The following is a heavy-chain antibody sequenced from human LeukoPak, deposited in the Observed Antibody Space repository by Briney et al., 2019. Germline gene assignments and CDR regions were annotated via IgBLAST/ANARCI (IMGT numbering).Heavy chain of an antibody. D-gene: IGHD3-9*01. CDR2: ISAYNGNT. CDR3: ARCRDGPVLLYFDWSKGWFDP. Sequence: ASVKVSCKASGYTFTSYGISWVRQAPGQGLEWMGWISAYNGNTNYAQKLQGRVTMTTDTSTSTAYMELRSLRSDDTAVYYCARCRDGPVLLYFDWSKGWFDPWGQGTLATVSS. CDR1: GYTFTSYG. J-gene: IGHJ5*02. V-gene: IGHV1-18*01.